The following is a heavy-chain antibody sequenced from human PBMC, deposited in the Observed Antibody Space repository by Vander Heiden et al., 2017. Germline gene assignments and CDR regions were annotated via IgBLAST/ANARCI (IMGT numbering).Heavy chain of an antibody. V-gene: IGHV3-23*01. D-gene: IGHD5-18*01. Sequence: EVQLLESGGGLVKPGGSLRLSCAASGFTFRSYAMSWVRQAPGKGLEWVSGISVTDEKTVYADSVKGRFTISRDNSKNTLYMKMYSLRAEDTAIYYCAKSPYSSDYWGQGTLVTVSS. CDR3: AKSPYSSDY. CDR2: ISVTDEKT. CDR1: GFTFRSYA. J-gene: IGHJ4*02.